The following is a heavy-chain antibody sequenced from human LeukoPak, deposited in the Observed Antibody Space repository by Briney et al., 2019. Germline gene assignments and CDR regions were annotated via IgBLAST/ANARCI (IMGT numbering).Heavy chain of an antibody. CDR1: GFTFSSYS. CDR3: ASSQAAAGLNWFDP. CDR2: ISSSSSYI. D-gene: IGHD2-15*01. J-gene: IGHJ5*02. Sequence: GGSLRLSCAASGFTFSSYSMNWVRQAPGKGLEWVSSISSSSSYIYYADSVKGRFTISRDNAKNSLYLQMNSLRAEDTAVYCCASSQAAAGLNWFDPWGQGTLVTVSS. V-gene: IGHV3-21*01.